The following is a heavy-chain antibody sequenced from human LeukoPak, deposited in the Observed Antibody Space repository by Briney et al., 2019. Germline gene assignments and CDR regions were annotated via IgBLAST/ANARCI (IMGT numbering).Heavy chain of an antibody. V-gene: IGHV4-39*07. CDR1: GGSISSSSYY. J-gene: IGHJ6*02. CDR3: ARDPRYYDSSGLGYGMDV. D-gene: IGHD3-22*01. CDR2: IYYSGST. Sequence: PSGTLSLTCTVSGGSISSSSYYWGWIRQPPGKGLEWIGSIYYSGSTYYNPSLKSRVTISVDTSKNQFSLKLSSVTAADTAVYYCARDPRYYDSSGLGYGMDVWGQGTTVTVSS.